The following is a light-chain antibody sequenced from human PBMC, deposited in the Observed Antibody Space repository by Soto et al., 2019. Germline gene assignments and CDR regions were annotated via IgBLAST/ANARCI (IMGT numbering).Light chain of an antibody. V-gene: IGKV1-39*01. CDR3: QQSYITPPT. CDR2: AAS. Sequence: DIQMTQSPSSLSASVGDRVTITCRASQSISSYLNWYQQKPGKAPKLLIYAASSLQSGVPSRFSGSGSGTDFTLPISSLQPEDFATYYCQQSYITPPTFGQGTKVEIK. CDR1: QSISSY. J-gene: IGKJ1*01.